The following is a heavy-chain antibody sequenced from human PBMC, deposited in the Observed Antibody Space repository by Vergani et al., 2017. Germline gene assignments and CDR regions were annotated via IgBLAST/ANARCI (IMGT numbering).Heavy chain of an antibody. V-gene: IGHV1-8*03. Sequence: QVQLVQSGAEVKKPGASVKVSCKASGYTFTSYDINWVRQATGQGLEWMGWMNPNSGNTGYAQNFQGRVTITRNTSISTAYMELSSLRSEDTAVYYCARGVSYDDSSGLDYWGQGTLVTVSS. CDR1: GYTFTSYD. D-gene: IGHD3-22*01. J-gene: IGHJ4*02. CDR3: ARGVSYDDSSGLDY. CDR2: MNPNSGNT.